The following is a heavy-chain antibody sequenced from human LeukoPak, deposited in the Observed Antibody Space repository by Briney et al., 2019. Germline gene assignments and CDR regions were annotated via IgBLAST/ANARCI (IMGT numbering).Heavy chain of an antibody. Sequence: GGSLRLSCAASGFTFSSYWMHWVRQAPGKGLVWASRINSDGSSTSYADSVKGRFTISRDNSKNTLYLQMNSLRAEDTAVYYCARETWAGTYYYYMDVWGKGTTVTVSS. J-gene: IGHJ6*03. CDR2: INSDGSST. CDR3: ARETWAGTYYYYMDV. D-gene: IGHD3-10*01. CDR1: GFTFSSYW. V-gene: IGHV3-74*01.